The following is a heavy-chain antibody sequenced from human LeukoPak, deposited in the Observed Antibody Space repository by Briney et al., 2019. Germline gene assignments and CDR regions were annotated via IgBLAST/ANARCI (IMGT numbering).Heavy chain of an antibody. V-gene: IGHV3-7*01. CDR2: IKQDGSEK. CDR1: GFAFSSYW. J-gene: IGHJ4*02. CDR3: ARVQWELRGVGSYFEY. Sequence: PGGSLRLSCVVSGFAFSSYWMSWVRQAPGKGLEWVANIKQDGSEKYYVDSVKGRFTMSRDNAKNSLYLQMNSLRAEDTAVYYGARVQWELRGVGSYFEYWGQGALVTVSS. D-gene: IGHD1-26*01.